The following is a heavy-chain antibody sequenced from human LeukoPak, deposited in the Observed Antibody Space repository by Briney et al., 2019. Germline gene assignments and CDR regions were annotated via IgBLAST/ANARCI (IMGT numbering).Heavy chain of an antibody. CDR2: INHSGST. D-gene: IGHD1-7*01. Sequence: SETLSLTCAVYGGSFSGYYWSWIRQPPGKGLEWIGEINHSGSTNYNPSLKSRVTISVDTSKNQFSLKLGSVTAADTAVYYCARGGTGTTRFPLRFDPWGQGTLVTVSS. CDR3: ARGGTGTTRFPLRFDP. CDR1: GGSFSGYY. V-gene: IGHV4-34*01. J-gene: IGHJ5*02.